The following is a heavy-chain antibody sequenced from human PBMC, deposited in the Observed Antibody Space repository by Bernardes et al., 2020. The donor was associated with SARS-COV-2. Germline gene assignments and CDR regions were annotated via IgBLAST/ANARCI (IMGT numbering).Heavy chain of an antibody. Sequence: GGSLRLSCAASGFTFSSYSMNWVRQAPGKGGGGGGGGGSRGGYINYADSVRGRFTISRDNAKNSLYLQMNSLRAEDTAVYYCARGASSGWPYYWGQGTLVTVSS. J-gene: IGHJ4*02. CDR2: GGSRGGYI. CDR1: GFTFSSYS. CDR3: ARGASSGWPYY. V-gene: IGHV3-21*01. D-gene: IGHD6-19*01.